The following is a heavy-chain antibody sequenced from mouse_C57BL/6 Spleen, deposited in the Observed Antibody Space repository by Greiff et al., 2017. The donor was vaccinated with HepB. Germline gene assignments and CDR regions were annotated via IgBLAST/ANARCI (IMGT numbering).Heavy chain of an antibody. Sequence: EVQLQQSGPELVKPGASVKMSCKASGYTFTDYNMHWVKQSHGKSLEWIGYINPNNGGTSYNQKFKGKATLTVNKSSITAYMELRSLTSEDSAVYYCASMYYGSSYAMDYWGQGTSVTVSS. V-gene: IGHV1-22*01. D-gene: IGHD1-1*01. J-gene: IGHJ4*01. CDR3: ASMYYGSSYAMDY. CDR1: GYTFTDYN. CDR2: INPNNGGT.